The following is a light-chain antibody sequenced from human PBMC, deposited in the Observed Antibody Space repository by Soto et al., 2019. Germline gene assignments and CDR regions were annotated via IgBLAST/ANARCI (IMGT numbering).Light chain of an antibody. V-gene: IGLV1-44*01. J-gene: IGLJ2*01. CDR1: SSNIGRNT. CDR3: ATWEDDMHRRGAI. CDR2: SDD. Sequence: QSVLTQPPSASGTPGQTVTIPCSGSSSNIGRNTVSWYQQLPGTAPKLLIFSDDQRPSGVSGRFSGSKSGTSASLAISGLPSDDEADYYCATWEDDMHRRGAIFGGGTKVTVL.